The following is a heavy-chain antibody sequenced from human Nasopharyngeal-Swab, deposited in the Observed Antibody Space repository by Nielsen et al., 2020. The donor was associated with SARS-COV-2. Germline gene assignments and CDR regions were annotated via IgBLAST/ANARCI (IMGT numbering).Heavy chain of an antibody. CDR2: FDPEDGET. CDR3: ATDGV. Sequence: ASVKVSCKASGYTFTGYYIHWVRQAPGQGLEWMGGFDPEDGETIYAQKFQGRVTMTEDTSTDTAYMELSSLRSEDTAVYYCATDGVWGQGTMVTVSS. J-gene: IGHJ3*01. CDR1: GYTFTGYY. V-gene: IGHV1-24*01.